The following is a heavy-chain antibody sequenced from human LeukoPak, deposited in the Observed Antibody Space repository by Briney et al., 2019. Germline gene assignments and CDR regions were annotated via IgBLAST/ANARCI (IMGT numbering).Heavy chain of an antibody. J-gene: IGHJ4*02. Sequence: GASVKVSCKASGYTFTGYYIHWVRQAPGQGLEWMGWIDPNSGGTNYAQKFQGRVTMTRDTSISTAYMELSRLRSDDTAVYYCARDDYYGSGSYPPFDYWGQGTLVTVSS. CDR3: ARDDYYGSGSYPPFDY. CDR2: IDPNSGGT. V-gene: IGHV1-2*02. CDR1: GYTFTGYY. D-gene: IGHD3-10*01.